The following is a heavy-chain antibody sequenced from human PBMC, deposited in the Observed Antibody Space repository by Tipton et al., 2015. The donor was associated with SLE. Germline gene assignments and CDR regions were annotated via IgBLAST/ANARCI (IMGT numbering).Heavy chain of an antibody. D-gene: IGHD3-10*01. Sequence: SLRLSCAASGFTFDDYAMHRVRQASGKGLEWVPGISWNSGSIGYADSVKGRFTISRDNAKNSLYLQMNSLRAEDTALYYCAKGRLLWFVESYVGMDVWGQGTTVTVSS. CDR3: AKGRLLWFVESYVGMDV. J-gene: IGHJ6*02. CDR1: GFTFDDYA. V-gene: IGHV3-9*01. CDR2: ISWNSGSI.